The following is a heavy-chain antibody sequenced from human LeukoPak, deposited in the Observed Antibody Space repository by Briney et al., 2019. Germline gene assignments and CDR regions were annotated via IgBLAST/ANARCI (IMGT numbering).Heavy chain of an antibody. J-gene: IGHJ4*02. CDR3: ARLGDDTYYDFWSGYGGYFDH. CDR1: GGSLSSSSYY. CDR2: IYYSGST. D-gene: IGHD3-3*01. V-gene: IGHV4-39*01. Sequence: PSETLSLTCTVSGGSLSSSSYYWGWIRQPPGKGLEWHGRIYYSGSTYYNPSLKSRVTISVDTSKNQFSLKLSSVTAADTAVYYCARLGDDTYYDFWSGYGGYFDHWGQGTLVTVSS.